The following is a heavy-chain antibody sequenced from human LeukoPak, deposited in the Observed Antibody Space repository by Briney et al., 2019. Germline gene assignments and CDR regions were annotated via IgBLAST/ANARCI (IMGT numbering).Heavy chain of an antibody. V-gene: IGHV3-15*01. CDR3: TTLGGRDTSY. J-gene: IGHJ4*02. D-gene: IGHD5-18*01. Sequence: GGSLRLSCAASGFTFSDYYMSWIRQAPGKGLEWVGRIKSKTDGGTTDYAAPVKGRFTISRDDSKNTLYLQMNSLKTEDTAVYYCTTLGGRDTSYWGQGTLVTVSS. CDR1: GFTFSDYY. CDR2: IKSKTDGGTT.